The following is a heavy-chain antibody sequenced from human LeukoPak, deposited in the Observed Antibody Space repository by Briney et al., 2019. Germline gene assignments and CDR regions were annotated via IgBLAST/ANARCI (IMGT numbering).Heavy chain of an antibody. CDR3: AKYTSGTSYRGLDQ. Sequence: GESLRLSCGASGLTVSSYGMSWVRQAPGKGLEWVSTIIGSAVNTYYADSVKGRFTISRDDSKNTVYLQMNSLRAEDTAVYSCAKYTSGTSYRGLDQWGQGTLVTVSS. D-gene: IGHD3-10*01. V-gene: IGHV3-23*01. CDR2: IIGSAVNT. CDR1: GLTVSSYG. J-gene: IGHJ4*02.